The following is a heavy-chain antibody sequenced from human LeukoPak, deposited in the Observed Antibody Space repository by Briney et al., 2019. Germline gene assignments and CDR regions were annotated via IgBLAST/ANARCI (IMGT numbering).Heavy chain of an antibody. CDR3: ARDYGTRYDYVWGSYRYTPPDY. CDR2: IWYDGSNK. V-gene: IGHV3-33*08. J-gene: IGHJ4*02. Sequence: GGSLRLSCAASGFTFSDYYMSWIRQAPGKGLEWVAVIWYDGSNKYYADSVKGRFNISRDNSKNTLYLQMNSLRAEDTAVYYCARDYGTRYDYVWGSYRYTPPDYWGQGTLVTVSS. CDR1: GFTFSDYY. D-gene: IGHD3-16*02.